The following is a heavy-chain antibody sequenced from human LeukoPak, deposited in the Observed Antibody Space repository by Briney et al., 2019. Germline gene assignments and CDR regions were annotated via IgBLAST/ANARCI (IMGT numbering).Heavy chain of an antibody. CDR3: VSAYGGLLDY. V-gene: IGHV3-48*03. D-gene: IGHD3-16*01. J-gene: IGHJ4*02. Sequence: GSLRLSCAASGFTFSSYEMNWVRQAPGKGLERVSYISNSAGSIYYADSVKGRFTISRDNAKNSLYLQMNSLSAEDTAIYYCVSAYGGLLDYWGQGTLVTVSS. CDR2: ISNSAGSI. CDR1: GFTFSSYE.